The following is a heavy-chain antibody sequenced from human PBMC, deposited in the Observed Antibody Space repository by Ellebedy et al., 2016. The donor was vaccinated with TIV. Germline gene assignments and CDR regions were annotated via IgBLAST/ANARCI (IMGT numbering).Heavy chain of an antibody. CDR2: INHSGST. Sequence: MPSETLSLTCAVYGGSFSGYYWSWIRQPPGKGLEWIGEINHSGSTNYNPSLKSRVTISVDTSKNQFSLKLSSVTAADTAVYYCARGGGIAAAGTLWFDPWGQGTLVTVSS. CDR3: ARGGGIAAAGTLWFDP. J-gene: IGHJ5*02. CDR1: GGSFSGYY. V-gene: IGHV4-34*01. D-gene: IGHD6-13*01.